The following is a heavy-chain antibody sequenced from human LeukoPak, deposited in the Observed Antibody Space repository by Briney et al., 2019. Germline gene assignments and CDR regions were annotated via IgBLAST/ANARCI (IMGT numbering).Heavy chain of an antibody. V-gene: IGHV3-23*01. CDR2: IIGSGRSK. CDR1: GFTFSNYA. CDR3: ARVERWLQSGDY. J-gene: IGHJ4*02. Sequence: GGALRLSCAASGFTFSNYAMTWVRQAPAKGVAGVSTIIGSGRSKYHADSVRGRFTISRDNSKNTLYLQMNSLRAEDTALYDCARVERWLQSGDYWGQGTLVTVSS. D-gene: IGHD5-24*01.